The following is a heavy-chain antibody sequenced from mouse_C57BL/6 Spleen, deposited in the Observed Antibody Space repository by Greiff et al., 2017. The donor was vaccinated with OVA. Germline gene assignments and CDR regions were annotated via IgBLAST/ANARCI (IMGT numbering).Heavy chain of an antibody. V-gene: IGHV1-82*01. CDR2: IYPGDGDT. CDR3: ARVGMYGNFMDY. CDR1: GYAFSSSW. D-gene: IGHD2-10*02. Sequence: VKLMESGPELVKPGASVKISCKASGYAFSSSWMNWVKQRPGKGLEWIGRIYPGDGDTNYNGKFKGKATLTADKSSSTAYMQRSSLTSEDSAVYFCARVGMYGNFMDYWGQGTSVTVSS. J-gene: IGHJ4*01.